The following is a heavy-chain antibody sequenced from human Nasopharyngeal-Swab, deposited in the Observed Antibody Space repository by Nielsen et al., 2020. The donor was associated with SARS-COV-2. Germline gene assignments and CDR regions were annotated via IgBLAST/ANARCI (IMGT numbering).Heavy chain of an antibody. CDR2: IYYSGST. J-gene: IGHJ6*03. V-gene: IGHV4-59*01. CDR3: ATAANYDTLTGYYSYYYYMDV. D-gene: IGHD3-9*01. Sequence: WIRQPPGKGLEWIGYIYYSGSTNYNPSLKSRVTISVDTSKNQFSLKLSSVAAADTAVYYCATAANYDTLTGYYSYYYYMDVWGKGTTVTVSS.